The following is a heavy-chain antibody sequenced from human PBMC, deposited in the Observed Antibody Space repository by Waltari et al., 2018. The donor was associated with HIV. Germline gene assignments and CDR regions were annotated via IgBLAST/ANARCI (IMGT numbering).Heavy chain of an antibody. V-gene: IGHV1-18*01. CDR2: ISGYNRNS. CDR3: ARGNSMLRMAELDY. CDR1: GYSFRSDA. J-gene: IGHJ4*02. Sequence: QVNLVQSGAEVKKPGASVKISCEASGYSFRSDAITWVRQAPGQGLEWMGWISGYNRNSKYAEKVQGRVTFTTDTSTNTAYMELRSLRSDDTAVYFCARGNSMLRMAELDYWGQGTLVTVSS. D-gene: IGHD3-10*02.